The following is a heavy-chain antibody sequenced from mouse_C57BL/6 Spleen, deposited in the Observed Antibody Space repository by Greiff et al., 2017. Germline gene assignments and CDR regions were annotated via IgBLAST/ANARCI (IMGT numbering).Heavy chain of an antibody. V-gene: IGHV1-55*01. CDR3: ARGDYYGSSDNAMDY. CDR2: IYPGSGST. D-gene: IGHD1-1*01. Sequence: QVQLQQPGAELVKPGASVKMSCKASGYTFTSYWITWVKQRPGQGLEWIGDIYPGSGSTNYNEKFKSKATLTVDTSSSTADMQLSSLTSEDSAVYYCARGDYYGSSDNAMDYWGQGTSGTVAS. CDR1: GYTFTSYW. J-gene: IGHJ4*01.